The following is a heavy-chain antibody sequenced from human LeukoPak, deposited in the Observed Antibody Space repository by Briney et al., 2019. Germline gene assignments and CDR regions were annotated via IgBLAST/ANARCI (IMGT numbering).Heavy chain of an antibody. CDR1: GGSFSGYY. CDR2: INHSGST. D-gene: IGHD3-22*01. V-gene: IGHV4-34*01. CDR3: ATRGYYDSSGHSELDY. Sequence: SETLSLTCAVYGGSFSGYYWSWIRQPPGKGLEWIGEINHSGSTNYNPSLKSRVTISVNTSKNQFSLKLSSVAAADTPVYYCATRGYYDSSGHSELDYWGQGTLVTVSS. J-gene: IGHJ4*02.